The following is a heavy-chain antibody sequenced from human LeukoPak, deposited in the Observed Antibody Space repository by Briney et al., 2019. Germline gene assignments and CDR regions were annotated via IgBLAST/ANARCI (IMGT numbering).Heavy chain of an antibody. CDR3: AKGCFLLEGAYYFDY. CDR1: GYTFTSYY. CDR2: INPSGGST. J-gene: IGHJ4*02. Sequence: ASVKVSCKASGYTFTSYYMHWVRQAPGQGLEWMGIINPSGGSTSYAQKFQGRVTMTRDTSTSTVYMELSSLRSEDTAVYYCAKGCFLLEGAYYFDYWGQGTLVTVSS. V-gene: IGHV1-46*01. D-gene: IGHD2-15*01.